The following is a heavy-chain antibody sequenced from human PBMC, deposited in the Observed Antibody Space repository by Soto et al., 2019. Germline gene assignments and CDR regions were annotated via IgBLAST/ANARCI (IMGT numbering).Heavy chain of an antibody. D-gene: IGHD3-9*01. CDR2: IYSGSST. CDR3: ARQMSNSDTGHYVYYFDF. CDR1: GFTVSSSY. J-gene: IGHJ4*02. V-gene: IGHV3-53*01. Sequence: GALRLSCVASGFTVSSSYMSWVRQAPGKGLEWVSVIYSGSSTFYAGSVRGRFTISRDDSESTVFLQLNSLRAEDTAVYYCARQMSNSDTGHYVYYFDFWGQGTLVTVSS.